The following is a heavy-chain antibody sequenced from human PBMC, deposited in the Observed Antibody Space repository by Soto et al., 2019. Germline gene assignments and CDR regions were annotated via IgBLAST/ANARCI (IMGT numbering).Heavy chain of an antibody. CDR2: IKQDGSEK. J-gene: IGHJ4*02. V-gene: IGHV3-7*01. CDR1: GFTFSNYW. D-gene: IGHD1-26*01. Sequence: GGSLRLSCAVSGFTFSNYWMSWVRQAPGKGLEWVANIKQDGSEKYYVDSVKGRFTISRDNAKNSLYLQMNSLRAEDTAVYYCARDPFGATTYWGQGTLVTVSS. CDR3: ARDPFGATTY.